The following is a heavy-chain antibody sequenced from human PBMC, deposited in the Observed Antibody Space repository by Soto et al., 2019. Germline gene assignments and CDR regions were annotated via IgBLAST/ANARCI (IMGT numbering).Heavy chain of an antibody. D-gene: IGHD3-22*01. CDR1: GGSISSGAYY. CDR3: AIYDSSGSRGFQH. J-gene: IGHJ1*01. CDR2: IYYSGST. Sequence: QVQLQESGPGLVKPSQTLSLTCTVSGGSISSGAYYWSWIRQHPGKGLEWIGYIYYSGSTYYNPPXXXRXPISVDTSKNQFSLKLSSVTAADTAVYYCAIYDSSGSRGFQHWGQGTRVTVSS. V-gene: IGHV4-31*03.